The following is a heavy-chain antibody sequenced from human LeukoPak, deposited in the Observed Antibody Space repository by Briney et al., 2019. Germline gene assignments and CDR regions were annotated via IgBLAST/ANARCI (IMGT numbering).Heavy chain of an antibody. CDR1: GFTFSSYG. D-gene: IGHD3-10*01. Sequence: GGSLRLSCAASGFTFSSYGMHWVRQAPGKGLEWVAFIRYDGSNKYYADSVKGRFTISRDNAKNSLYLQMNSLRAEDTAVYYCARFAAGGSYYYYMDVWGKGTTVTVSS. CDR2: IRYDGSNK. V-gene: IGHV3-30*02. J-gene: IGHJ6*03. CDR3: ARFAAGGSYYYYMDV.